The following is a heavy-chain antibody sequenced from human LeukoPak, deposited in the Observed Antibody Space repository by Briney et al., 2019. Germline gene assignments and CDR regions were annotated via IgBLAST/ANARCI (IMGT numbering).Heavy chain of an antibody. CDR2: IKEDGSEK. V-gene: IGHV3-7*01. D-gene: IGHD6-13*01. CDR3: ASGRQLGY. J-gene: IGHJ4*02. Sequence: GGSLRLSCAASGFTFSNYWMSWVRQAPGKGLEWVSNIKEDGSEKYYVDSVKGRFTISRDNARNSLYLQMNSLRAEDTAVYYCASGRQLGYWGQGTLVTVSS. CDR1: GFTFSNYW.